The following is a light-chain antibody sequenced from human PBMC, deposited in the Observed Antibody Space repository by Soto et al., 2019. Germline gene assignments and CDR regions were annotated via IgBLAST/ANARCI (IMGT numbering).Light chain of an antibody. CDR2: MGS. V-gene: IGKV2-28*01. CDR1: QSLLSGNGNHY. CDR3: LQALQTPPT. J-gene: IGKJ5*01. Sequence: DIVMTQSPVALPVTPGEPASISCRASQSLLSGNGNHYLNWYLQKPGQPPQLLIYMGSTRASGVPDRFSGSGSGADFTLKLSRVEAADVGVYYCLQALQTPPTFGQGTRLEI.